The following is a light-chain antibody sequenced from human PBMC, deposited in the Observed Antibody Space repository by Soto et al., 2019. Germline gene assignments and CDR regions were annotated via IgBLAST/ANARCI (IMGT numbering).Light chain of an antibody. Sequence: QSALTQPRSVSGSPGQPVTISCTGTSSDVGGYNYVSWYQQHPGKAPKLMIYDVSKRPSGVPDRFSCSKSGNTASLTISGLQAEDEADYYCCSYAGSYNWVFGGGTKLTVL. J-gene: IGLJ3*02. CDR3: CSYAGSYNWV. CDR1: SSDVGGYNY. V-gene: IGLV2-11*01. CDR2: DVS.